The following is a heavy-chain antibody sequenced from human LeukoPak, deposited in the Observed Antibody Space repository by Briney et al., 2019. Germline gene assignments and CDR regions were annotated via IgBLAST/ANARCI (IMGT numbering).Heavy chain of an antibody. D-gene: IGHD3-22*01. Sequence: PGGSLRLSCAASGFTVSSNYMSWVRQAREKGLEWVSFIYSGGSTYYADSVKGRFTISRDNFKNTLYLQMNSLRAEDTAVYYCARDSRYYDSSGLDYWGQGTLVTVSS. CDR1: GFTVSSNY. CDR2: IYSGGST. J-gene: IGHJ4*02. CDR3: ARDSRYYDSSGLDY. V-gene: IGHV3-66*01.